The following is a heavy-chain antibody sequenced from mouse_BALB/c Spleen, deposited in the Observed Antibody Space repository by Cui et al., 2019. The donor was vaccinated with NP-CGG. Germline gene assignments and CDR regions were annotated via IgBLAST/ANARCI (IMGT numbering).Heavy chain of an antibody. CDR3: ARYDYYGSSYFDY. J-gene: IGHJ2*01. CDR1: GYTFTSYW. Sequence: QVQLQQPGADLVKPGAYMKLSCKASGYTFTSYWMHWVKKRPGRGLEGIGRIDPTSGGTKYNEKFKSKATLTVDKPSSTAYMQLSSLTSEDSAVYYCARYDYYGSSYFDYWGQGTTLTVSS. CDR2: IDPTSGGT. D-gene: IGHD1-1*01. V-gene: IGHV1-72*01.